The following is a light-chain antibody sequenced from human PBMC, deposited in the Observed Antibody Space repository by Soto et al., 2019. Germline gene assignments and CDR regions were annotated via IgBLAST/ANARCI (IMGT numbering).Light chain of an antibody. Sequence: EIVLTQSPATLSLSPGERATLSCRASQSISSHLAWYQQKPGQAPRLLIYDASNRATGIPARFSGGGSGTDFTRTINSLEPEDFAVCYCQQRNNWPLTFGGGTKVEIK. CDR1: QSISSH. V-gene: IGKV3-11*01. CDR3: QQRNNWPLT. J-gene: IGKJ4*01. CDR2: DAS.